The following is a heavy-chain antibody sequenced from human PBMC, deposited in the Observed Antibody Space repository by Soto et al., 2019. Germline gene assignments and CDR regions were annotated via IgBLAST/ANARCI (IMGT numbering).Heavy chain of an antibody. D-gene: IGHD3-22*01. Sequence: QVQLQESGPGLVKPSQTLSLTCTVSGDSISSGGYYWSWIRQHPGKGLEWIGYIYYSGTTYYNPSVESLVTISADTSENQFSLKVNSVTVADTAVYYCASTYYTGSSGPFDYWGQGTLVTVSS. J-gene: IGHJ4*02. CDR3: ASTYYTGSSGPFDY. CDR2: IYYSGTT. CDR1: GDSISSGGYY. V-gene: IGHV4-31*01.